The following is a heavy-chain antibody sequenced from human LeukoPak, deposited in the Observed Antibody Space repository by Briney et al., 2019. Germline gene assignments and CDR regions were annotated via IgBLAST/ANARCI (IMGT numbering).Heavy chain of an antibody. CDR3: AKDRPLVVVPAAIGYMDV. V-gene: IGHV3-30*02. Sequence: GGSLRLSCAASGFTFSSHGMHWVRQAPGKGLEWVAFIRYDGSNKYYADSVKGRFTISRDNAKNSLYLQMNSLRAEDTAVYYCAKDRPLVVVPAAIGYMDVWGKGTTVTVSS. CDR2: IRYDGSNK. D-gene: IGHD2-2*01. J-gene: IGHJ6*03. CDR1: GFTFSSHG.